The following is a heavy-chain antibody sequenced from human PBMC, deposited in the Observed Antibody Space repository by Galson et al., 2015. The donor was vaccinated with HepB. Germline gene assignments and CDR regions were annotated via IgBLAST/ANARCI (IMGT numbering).Heavy chain of an antibody. CDR2: ISGNGGDT. CDR1: GFTFSSYA. D-gene: IGHD2-15*01. V-gene: IGHV3-23*01. Sequence: SLRLSCAASGFTFSSYAMHWVRQTPGKGLEWLLGISGNGGDTYYADSVKGRFSISRDNSKNTLVLQLNSLRVEDTAVYYCAKDGILVANNPWHFHYWGQGTLVTVSS. CDR3: AKDGILVANNPWHFHY. J-gene: IGHJ4*02.